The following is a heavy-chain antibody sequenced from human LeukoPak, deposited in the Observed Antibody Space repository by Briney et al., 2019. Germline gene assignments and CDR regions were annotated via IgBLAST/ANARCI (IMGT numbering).Heavy chain of an antibody. V-gene: IGHV4-4*02. D-gene: IGHD6-13*01. CDR2: IYHSGST. J-gene: IGHJ5*02. CDR1: GGSISSSNW. CDR3: ARGIAAAARGFDP. Sequence: SETLSLTCAVSGGSISSSNWWSWVRQPPGKGLEWIGEIYHSGSTNYNPSLKSRVTISVDKSKNQFSLKLSSVTAADTAVYYCARGIAAAARGFDPWGQGTLVTVSS.